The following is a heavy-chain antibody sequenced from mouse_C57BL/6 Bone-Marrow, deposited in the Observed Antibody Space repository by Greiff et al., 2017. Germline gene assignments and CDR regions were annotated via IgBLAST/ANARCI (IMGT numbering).Heavy chain of an antibody. J-gene: IGHJ4*01. CDR1: GFTFSDYY. CDR2: INYDGSST. Sequence: DVKLVESEGGLVQPGSSMKLSCTAFGFTFSDYYMAWVRQVPEKGLEWVANINYDGSSTYYLDSLKSRFIISRDNAKNILYLQMSSLKSEDTATYYCARDRDYYGSRGYAMDYWGQGTSVTVSS. V-gene: IGHV5-16*01. D-gene: IGHD1-1*01. CDR3: ARDRDYYGSRGYAMDY.